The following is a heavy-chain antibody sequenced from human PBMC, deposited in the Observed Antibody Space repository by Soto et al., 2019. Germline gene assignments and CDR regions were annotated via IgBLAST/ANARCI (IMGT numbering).Heavy chain of an antibody. D-gene: IGHD5-12*01. V-gene: IGHV4-31*01. CDR3: ARARSIDGYNFDKGTWSYDS. Sequence: SETLSLTCTVSGGSISSGGYSWNWLRQHPGKGLEWIGYIYNSGSTSYSPSLKSQVFISLDTSKNQFSLNLSSVTAADTAIYYCARARSIDGYNFDKGTWSYDSWGQGTLFTVSS. CDR1: GGSISSGGYS. J-gene: IGHJ4*02. CDR2: IYNSGST.